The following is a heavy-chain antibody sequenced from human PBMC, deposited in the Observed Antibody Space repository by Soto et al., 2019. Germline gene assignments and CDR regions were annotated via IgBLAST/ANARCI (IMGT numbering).Heavy chain of an antibody. V-gene: IGHV3-23*01. D-gene: IGHD3-10*01. Sequence: EEQLLESGGGLIHPGGSLRLSCATSGFTFSTYAISWVRQAPGKGLEWVSTISGNSEITNYADSVRGRFTNSKDSYTNTVYLQISSLRAEDTAAYHCAKDKYSGSGSYRYYSFYPGMDVWGQGTTVTVSS. J-gene: IGHJ6*02. CDR2: ISGNSEIT. CDR1: GFTFSTYA. CDR3: AKDKYSGSGSYRYYSFYPGMDV.